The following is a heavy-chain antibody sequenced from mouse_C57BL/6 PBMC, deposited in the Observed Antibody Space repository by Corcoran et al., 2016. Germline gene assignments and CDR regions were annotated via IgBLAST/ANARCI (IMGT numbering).Heavy chain of an antibody. D-gene: IGHD2-5*01. Sequence: EVQLQQSGPELVKPGASVKISCKASGYTFTDYYMNGVKQSHGKRLEWIGDINPNNGGTSYNQKFKGKATLTLDKSSSTAYMELRSLTSEDSAVYYCARGGTNSNPAWFAYLGQGTLVTVSA. CDR2: INPNNGGT. V-gene: IGHV1-26*01. CDR3: ARGGTNSNPAWFAY. CDR1: GYTFTDYY. J-gene: IGHJ3*01.